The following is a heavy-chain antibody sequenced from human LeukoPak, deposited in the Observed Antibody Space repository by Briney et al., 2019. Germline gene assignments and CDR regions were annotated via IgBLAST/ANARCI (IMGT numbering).Heavy chain of an antibody. CDR2: FYPGDSGP. J-gene: IGHJ3*01. CDR1: GSSSTSYR. D-gene: IGHD1-26*01. CDR3: GMSGDRVPLQDDVFDV. V-gene: IGHV5-51*01. Sequence: GESLKISCKVSGSSSTSYRIGWVRRMPGKGLEWMGIFYPGDSGPPCSPSFQGQVTISVDKSISTAYLQWSSLQASDTAMYYCGMSGDRVPLQDDVFDVWGQGTMVTVST.